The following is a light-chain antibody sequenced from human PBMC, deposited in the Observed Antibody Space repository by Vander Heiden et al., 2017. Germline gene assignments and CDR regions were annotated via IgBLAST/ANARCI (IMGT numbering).Light chain of an antibody. V-gene: IGKV1-39*01. CDR3: QQNYNTQT. CDR2: AAS. Sequence: DIQMTQSPSSLSASVGDRVTITCRASQSINNYLNWYQQKPGKAPKLLIYAASSLQGGVPSRFSGRGSGKDFALTIGRLQPEDIATYYCQQNYNTQTFGRGTKVEI. CDR1: QSINNY. J-gene: IGKJ1*01.